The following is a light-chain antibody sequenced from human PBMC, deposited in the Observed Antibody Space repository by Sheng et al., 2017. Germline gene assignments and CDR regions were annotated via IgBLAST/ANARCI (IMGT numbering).Light chain of an antibody. V-gene: IGLV1-40*01. J-gene: IGLJ2*01. CDR1: ISNIGAGYD. Sequence: QSVLTQPPSVSGAPGQRVTISCSGSISNIGAGYDVHWYQQFPGTAPKLLIYGNNNRPSGVPDRFSGSKSGTSASLAITGLQAEDEADYYCQSYDSGLSAVVFGGGTKLTVL. CDR2: GNN. CDR3: QSYDSGLSAVV.